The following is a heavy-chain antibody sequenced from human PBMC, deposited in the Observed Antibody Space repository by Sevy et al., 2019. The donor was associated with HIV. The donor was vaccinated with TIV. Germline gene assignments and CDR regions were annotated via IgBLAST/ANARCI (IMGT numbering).Heavy chain of an antibody. CDR2: ISGTGNTI. CDR1: GFTFSSHS. J-gene: IGHJ4*02. V-gene: IGHV3-48*02. Sequence: GGSLRLSCAASGFTFSSHSMNWVRQTPGKGLEWISYISGTGNTIYYADSVKGRFTISRDNAKNSLYLQLKGLGDEDTAIYYCARVPPYYDSNVSDFWGQGSLVTVSS. D-gene: IGHD3-22*01. CDR3: ARVPPYYDSNVSDF.